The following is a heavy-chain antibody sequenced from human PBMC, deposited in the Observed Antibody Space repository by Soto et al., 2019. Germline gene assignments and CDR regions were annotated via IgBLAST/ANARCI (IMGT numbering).Heavy chain of an antibody. CDR2: IYNSGST. J-gene: IGHJ6*02. D-gene: IGHD6-19*01. CDR3: ARDDRGWKRGSYYYYGMDV. Sequence: QVQLQESGPGLVKPSETLSLTCTVSGGSVSSTSYYWSWIRQPPGKGLEWIGYIYNSGSTNYKPSLKSRVTISVDTSTNHFSLNLTTSTAAAKTVYFCARDDRGWKRGSYYYYGMDVWGQGTTVTVSS. V-gene: IGHV4-61*03. CDR1: GGSVSSTSYY.